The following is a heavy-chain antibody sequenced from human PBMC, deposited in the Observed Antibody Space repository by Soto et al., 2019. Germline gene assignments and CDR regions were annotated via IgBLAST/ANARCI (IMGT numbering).Heavy chain of an antibody. Sequence: ASVKVSCKACGYTFTSYGISCVRQAPRQGLEWMGWISAYNGNTNYAQKLQGRVTMTTDTSTSTAYMELRSLRSDDTAVYYCARDPHIAVAGTIFDYWGQGTLVTVSS. J-gene: IGHJ4*02. CDR1: GYTFTSYG. CDR3: ARDPHIAVAGTIFDY. CDR2: ISAYNGNT. D-gene: IGHD6-19*01. V-gene: IGHV1-18*01.